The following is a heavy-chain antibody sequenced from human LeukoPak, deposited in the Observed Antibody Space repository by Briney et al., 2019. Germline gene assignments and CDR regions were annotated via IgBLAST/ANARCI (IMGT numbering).Heavy chain of an antibody. CDR3: ATEKGDSPDY. J-gene: IGHJ4*02. Sequence: PGESLRLSCAASGFTFSSYAMSWVRQAPGKGLEWVSGLSGSGSNTFYTDSLKGRFTISRDNPKNTLYLQMNSLRADDTAVYYCATEKGDSPDYWGQGTLVTVSS. CDR2: LSGSGSNT. V-gene: IGHV3-23*01. CDR1: GFTFSSYA. D-gene: IGHD3-16*01.